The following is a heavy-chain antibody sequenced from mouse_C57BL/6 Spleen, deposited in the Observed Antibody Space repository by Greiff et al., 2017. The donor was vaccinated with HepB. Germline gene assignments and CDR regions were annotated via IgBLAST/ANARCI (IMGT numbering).Heavy chain of an antibody. CDR2: IHPNSGST. CDR3: ARGDSYDVEGYFDY. Sequence: QVQLRQPGAELVKPGASVKLSCKASGYTFTSYWMHWVKQRPGQGLEWIGMIHPNSGSTNYNEKFKSKATLTVDKSSSTAYMQLSSLTSEDSAVYDCARGDSYDVEGYFDYCGQGTTLTVSS. J-gene: IGHJ2*01. CDR1: GYTFTSYW. D-gene: IGHD2-12*01. V-gene: IGHV1-64*01.